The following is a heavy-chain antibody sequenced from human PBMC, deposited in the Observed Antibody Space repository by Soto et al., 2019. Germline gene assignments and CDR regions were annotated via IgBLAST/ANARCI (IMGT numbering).Heavy chain of an antibody. Sequence: QVQLQESGPGLVKPSQTLSLSCTVSRGSISSGDYYWSWIRQPPGKGLEWIGYIYYSGSTYYNPSLKSRVTISVDTSKKQFPLKLSSVTAADTAVYYCARVPFYAPSGSYYIDYWGQGTLVTVSS. D-gene: IGHD1-26*01. V-gene: IGHV4-30-4*01. CDR1: RGSISSGDYY. CDR2: IYYSGST. J-gene: IGHJ4*02. CDR3: ARVPFYAPSGSYYIDY.